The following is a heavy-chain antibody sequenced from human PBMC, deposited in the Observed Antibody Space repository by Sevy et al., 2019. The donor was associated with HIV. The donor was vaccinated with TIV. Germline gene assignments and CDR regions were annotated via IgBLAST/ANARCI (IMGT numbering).Heavy chain of an antibody. CDR2: IWSDGAYQ. Sequence: GGSLRLSCAATGFAFSNYAMHWVRQAPGKGMEWVAIIWSDGAYQYHGDSVKGRFTISRDNSKNTLYLQMNNVRVEDTAVYFCARGGYYYDNAAYYALDSWGQGTLVTVSS. V-gene: IGHV3-33*01. CDR1: GFAFSNYA. CDR3: ARGGYYYDNAAYYALDS. D-gene: IGHD3-22*01. J-gene: IGHJ4*02.